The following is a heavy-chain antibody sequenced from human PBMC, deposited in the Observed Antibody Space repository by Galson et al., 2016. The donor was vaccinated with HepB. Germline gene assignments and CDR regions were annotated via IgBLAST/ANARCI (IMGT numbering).Heavy chain of an antibody. D-gene: IGHD1-1*01. J-gene: IGHJ6*02. V-gene: IGHV3-30-3*01. CDR2: ISYDGGRQ. CDR3: GQQLEPRGYGMDV. CDR1: GLSFSSYA. Sequence: LRLSCADSGLSFSSYAMHWVRQAPGKGLEWVALISYDGGRQNYAHSVKGRFTISRDNSKNTLYLQMNSLRTEDTAVYYCGQQLEPRGYGMDVWGQGTTVTVSS.